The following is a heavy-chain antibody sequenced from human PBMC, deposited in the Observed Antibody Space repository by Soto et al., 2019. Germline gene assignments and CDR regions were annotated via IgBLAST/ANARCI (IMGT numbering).Heavy chain of an antibody. Sequence: GGSLRLSCAASGFTFSTYAMNWVRHAPGNGLEWVSGITSNGDNRYYADSVKGRFTISRDNSKNTLYLQMNSLRADDTAVYYCARSPGGSYRPHDAFHIWGQGTMVTVSS. CDR1: GFTFSTYA. CDR3: ARSPGGSYRPHDAFHI. J-gene: IGHJ3*02. V-gene: IGHV3-23*01. D-gene: IGHD1-26*01. CDR2: ITSNGDNR.